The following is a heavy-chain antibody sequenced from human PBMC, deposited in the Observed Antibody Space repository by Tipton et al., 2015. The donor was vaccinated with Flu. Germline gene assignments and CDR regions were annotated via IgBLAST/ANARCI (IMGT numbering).Heavy chain of an antibody. V-gene: IGHV4-39*07. D-gene: IGHD2-21*01. Sequence: TLSLTCTVSGDSLISSSYSWAWIRQSPGRGLEWIGTIYYTGNTFCNPSLQSRLTLSLDASKSQFSLTVRSVTAADTAVYYCAQARYFHFDSWGQGRPVTVSS. CDR1: GDSLISSSYS. CDR3: AQARYFHFDS. CDR2: IYYTGNT. J-gene: IGHJ4*02.